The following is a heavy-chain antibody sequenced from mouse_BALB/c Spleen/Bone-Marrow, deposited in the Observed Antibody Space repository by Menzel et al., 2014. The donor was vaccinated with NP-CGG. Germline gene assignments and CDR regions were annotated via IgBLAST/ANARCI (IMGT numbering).Heavy chain of an antibody. CDR2: IDPANGNT. D-gene: IGHD2-14*01. V-gene: IGHV14-3*02. Sequence: EVKLQESGAELVKPGASVKLSCTASGFNIKDTYMHWVKQRPEQGLEWIGRIDPANGNTKYDPKLQGKATITADTSSNTAYLQLSSLTSEDTAVYYCAAYYRYLAWFAYWGQGTLVTVSA. CDR3: AAYYRYLAWFAY. J-gene: IGHJ3*01. CDR1: GFNIKDTY.